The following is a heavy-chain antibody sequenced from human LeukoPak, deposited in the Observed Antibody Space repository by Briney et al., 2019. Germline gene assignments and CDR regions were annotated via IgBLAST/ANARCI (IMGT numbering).Heavy chain of an antibody. J-gene: IGHJ3*02. V-gene: IGHV3-9*01. CDR3: AKDMRARYDDDAFDI. D-gene: IGHD5-12*01. Sequence: GGSLRLSCAASGFTFDDYAMQWVRQAPGKGLEWVSGISWNSGSIGYADSVKGRFTISRDNAKNSLYLQMNSLRAEDTALYYCAKDMRARYDDDAFDIWGQGTMVTVSS. CDR1: GFTFDDYA. CDR2: ISWNSGSI.